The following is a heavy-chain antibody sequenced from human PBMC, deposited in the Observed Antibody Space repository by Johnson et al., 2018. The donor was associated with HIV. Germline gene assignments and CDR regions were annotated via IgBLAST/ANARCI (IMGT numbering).Heavy chain of an antibody. D-gene: IGHD2-15*01. Sequence: QVQLVESGGGVVQPGRSLRLSCAASGFTFSSYAMHWVRQAPGKGLEWVAVISYDGSNKYYADPVKGLFTISRDNSKNTLYLQMNSLRTEDTALYYCAKGVDTTGYDAFDIWGQGTMVTVSS. CDR1: GFTFSSYA. CDR3: AKGVDTTGYDAFDI. J-gene: IGHJ3*02. CDR2: ISYDGSNK. V-gene: IGHV3-30-3*01.